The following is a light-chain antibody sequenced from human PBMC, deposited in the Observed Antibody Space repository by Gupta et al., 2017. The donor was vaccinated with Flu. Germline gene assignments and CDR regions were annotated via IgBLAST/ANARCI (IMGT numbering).Light chain of an antibody. J-gene: IGKJ3*01. V-gene: IGKV1-39*01. CDR3: RQVVKTPFT. CDR2: SAS. CDR1: QNISNY. Sequence: PTTLSASLGDRVTITCRADQNISNYLSWYQQKAGKAPRLLISSASQVESGVPSRFRGSGSGTNFTLTIDRLQPDDFATYYCRQVVKTPFTFGHGTDVQNK.